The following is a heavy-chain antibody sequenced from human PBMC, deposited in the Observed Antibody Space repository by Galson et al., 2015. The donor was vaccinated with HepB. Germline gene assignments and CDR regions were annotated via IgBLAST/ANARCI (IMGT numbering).Heavy chain of an antibody. CDR1: GFTFSSYG. CDR2: ISYDGSNK. D-gene: IGHD3-22*01. CDR3: AKDDSSGYTFDY. Sequence: SLRLSCAASGFTFSSYGMHWVRQAPGKGLEWVAVISYDGSNKYYADSVKGRFTISRDNSKNTLYLQMNSLRAEDTAVYYCAKDDSSGYTFDYWGQGTLVTVSS. J-gene: IGHJ4*02. V-gene: IGHV3-30*18.